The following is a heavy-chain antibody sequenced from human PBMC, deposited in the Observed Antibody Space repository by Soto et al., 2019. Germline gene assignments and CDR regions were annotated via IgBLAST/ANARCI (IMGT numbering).Heavy chain of an antibody. Sequence: ASVKVSCKVSGYTLTNLSIHWVRQAPGKGLEWMGGFDPQNYETVYAQRFKGRVTMTEDPSTDTAFMELSSLRSGDTAIYYCGAAPRYYYDSSGLDYWGQGALVTVSS. CDR3: GAAPRYYYDSSGLDY. CDR1: GYTLTNLS. CDR2: FDPQNYET. J-gene: IGHJ4*02. D-gene: IGHD3-22*01. V-gene: IGHV1-24*01.